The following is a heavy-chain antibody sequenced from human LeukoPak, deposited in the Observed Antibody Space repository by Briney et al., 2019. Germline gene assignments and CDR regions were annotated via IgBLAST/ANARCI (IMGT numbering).Heavy chain of an antibody. CDR2: MNPNSGNT. CDR1: GYTFTSYD. J-gene: IGHJ6*02. V-gene: IGHV1-8*01. CDR3: ARRNSGLDV. Sequence: ASVKVSCKASGYTFTSYDINWVRQATGQGLEWMGWMNPNSGNTGYTQNFQGRVTMTRNTSISTAYMELSSLRSEDSAVYYCARRNSGLDVWGQGTTVTVSS.